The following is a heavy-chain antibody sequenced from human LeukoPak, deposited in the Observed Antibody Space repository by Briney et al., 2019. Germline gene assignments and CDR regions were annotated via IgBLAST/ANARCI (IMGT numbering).Heavy chain of an antibody. J-gene: IGHJ3*02. V-gene: IGHV1-2*02. CDR2: INPNSGGT. CDR3: ARSKRRGYSYDDDAFDI. D-gene: IGHD5-18*01. CDR1: GYTFTGYY. Sequence: AASVKVSCKASGYTFTGYYMHWVRQAPGQGLEWMGWINPNSGGTNYAQKFQGRVTMTRDTSISTAYMELSRLRSDDTAVYYCARSKRRGYSYDDDAFDIWGQGTMVTVSS.